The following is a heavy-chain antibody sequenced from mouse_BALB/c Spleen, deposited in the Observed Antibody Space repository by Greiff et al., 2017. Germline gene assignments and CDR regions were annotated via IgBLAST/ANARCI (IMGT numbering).Heavy chain of an antibody. V-gene: IGHV5-6-4*01. CDR3: TSAY. CDR2: ISSGGSYT. CDR1: GFTFSSYT. Sequence: EVQLVESGGGLVKPGGSLKLSCAASGFTFSSYTMSWVRQTPEKRLEWVATISSGGSYTYYPDSVKGRFTISRDNAKNTLYLQMSSLKSEDTAMYYCTSAYWGQGTLVTVSA. J-gene: IGHJ3*01.